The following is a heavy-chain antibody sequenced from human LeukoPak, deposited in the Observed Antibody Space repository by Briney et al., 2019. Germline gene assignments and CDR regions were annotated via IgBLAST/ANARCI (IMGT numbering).Heavy chain of an antibody. V-gene: IGHV4-39*01. J-gene: IGHJ6*03. D-gene: IGHD1/OR15-1a*01. CDR1: GGSISSSTYQ. CDR3: ARNRDYFYYMDV. Sequence: SETLSLTCTVSGGSISSSTYQWGWIRQPPGKGLEWIGNIYYSGSTFYNPSLKSRVTISVDTSKNQFSLKLSSVTAADTAVYYCARNRDYFYYMDVWGKGTTVTISS. CDR2: IYYSGST.